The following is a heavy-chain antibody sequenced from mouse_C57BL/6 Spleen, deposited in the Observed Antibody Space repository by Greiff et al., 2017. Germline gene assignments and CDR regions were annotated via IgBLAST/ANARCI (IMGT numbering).Heavy chain of an antibody. CDR3: TRSGVYYDYDGGRYFDV. V-gene: IGHV1-15*01. Sequence: QVQLQQSGAELVRPGASVTLSCKASGYTFTDYEMHWVKQTPVHGLEWIGALDPETGGTAYNQKFKGKAILTADKSSSTAYMELRSLTSEDSAVYYCTRSGVYYDYDGGRYFDVWGTGTTVTVSS. D-gene: IGHD2-4*01. CDR2: LDPETGGT. J-gene: IGHJ1*03. CDR1: GYTFTDYE.